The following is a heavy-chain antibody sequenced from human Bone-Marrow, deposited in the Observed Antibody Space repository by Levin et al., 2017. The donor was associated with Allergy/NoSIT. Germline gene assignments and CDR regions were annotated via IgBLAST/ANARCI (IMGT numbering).Heavy chain of an antibody. Sequence: SETLSLTCTVSGASINNTHHYWSWIRQPAGKGLEWIGRMFVGGAATYKRSLRSRVTISIDTSKNQFSLKLTSVTAADTAVYYCARDETFNSWHVGWFDSWGQGTLVTVSS. J-gene: IGHJ5*01. CDR2: MFVGGAA. V-gene: IGHV4-61*02. CDR1: GASINNTHHY. CDR3: ARDETFNSWHVGWFDS. D-gene: IGHD2/OR15-2a*01.